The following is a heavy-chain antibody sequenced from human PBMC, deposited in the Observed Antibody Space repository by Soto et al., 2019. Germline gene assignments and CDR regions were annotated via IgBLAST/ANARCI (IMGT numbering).Heavy chain of an antibody. CDR1: CYTFSRYG. V-gene: IGHV1-18*01. CDR3: AKNGQPPYYYYGMEV. J-gene: IGHJ6*02. CDR2: ISGYNGDT. Sequence: ASVKVSCKASCYTFSRYGIRLLRHSHGQGLEWMGWISGYNGDTKYAQKVQGRVTMTIDTSTYTAYMELRSLTSDDSAIYYCAKNGQPPYYYYGMEVWGQGTTVTVSS. D-gene: IGHD2-8*01.